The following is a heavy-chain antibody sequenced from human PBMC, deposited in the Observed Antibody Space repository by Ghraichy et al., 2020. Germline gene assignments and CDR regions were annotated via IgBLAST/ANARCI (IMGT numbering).Heavy chain of an antibody. Sequence: GESLNISCVASGLMFSPNTMNWVRQAPGKGLEWVSSISSSTRYIYSADSVKGRFTISRDNAKNSLSLQMNILSAENAAVYYCSRGGGAGTPVLYHMDVWGLGTTVTVSS. V-gene: IGHV3-21*01. CDR3: SRGGGAGTPVLYHMDV. J-gene: IGHJ6*02. CDR2: ISSSTRYI. CDR1: GLMFSPNT. D-gene: IGHD6-19*01.